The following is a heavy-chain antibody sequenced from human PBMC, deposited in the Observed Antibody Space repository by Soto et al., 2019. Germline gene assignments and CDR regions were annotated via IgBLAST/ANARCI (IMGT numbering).Heavy chain of an antibody. CDR3: ARDTIAGAGTIYYYYYGMDV. CDR1: GGTFSSYA. D-gene: IGHD6-19*01. Sequence: SVKVSCKASGGTFSSYAISWVRQAPGQGLEWMGGIIPIFGTANYAQKFQGRVTITADESTSTAYMELSSLRSEDTAVYYCARDTIAGAGTIYYYYYGMDVWGQGTKVTVSS. CDR2: IIPIFGTA. J-gene: IGHJ6*02. V-gene: IGHV1-69*13.